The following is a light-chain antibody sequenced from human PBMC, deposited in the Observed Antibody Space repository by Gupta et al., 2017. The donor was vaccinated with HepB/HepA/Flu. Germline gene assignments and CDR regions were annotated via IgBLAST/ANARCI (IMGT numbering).Light chain of an antibody. CDR2: GAS. CDR1: QSVSSTS. J-gene: IGKJ1*01. Sequence: EIMLTQSPGPLSLSPGERATLSCRASQSVSSTSLAWHQQKPGLAPRLFVYGASNRATGIPDRFSGSGSGTDFTLTISRLEPEDLAVYYCQQEDTSLWTFGQGTRVEIK. V-gene: IGKV3-20*01. CDR3: QQEDTSLWT.